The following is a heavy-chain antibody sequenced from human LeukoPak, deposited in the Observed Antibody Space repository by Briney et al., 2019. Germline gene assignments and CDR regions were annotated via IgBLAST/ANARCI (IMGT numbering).Heavy chain of an antibody. CDR1: GYTFASYY. V-gene: IGHV1-46*01. CDR3: ARGYSSGDY. Sequence: ASVKVSCKASGYTFASYYMHWVRQAPGQGLEWMGIVNPSGGSTSYARKFQGRVTMTRDMSTSTVYMELSSLISEDTAVYYCARGYSSGDYWGQGTLVTVSS. J-gene: IGHJ4*02. D-gene: IGHD6-19*01. CDR2: VNPSGGST.